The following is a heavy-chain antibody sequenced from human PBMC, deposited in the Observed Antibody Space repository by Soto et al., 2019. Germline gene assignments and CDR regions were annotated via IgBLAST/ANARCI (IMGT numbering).Heavy chain of an antibody. D-gene: IGHD3-22*01. Sequence: SETLSLTCAVSGGSFSFYYWSWIRQPPGKELEWIGEINHSGSTDYNSSLKSRVTISVDTSKNQFSLQLSSVTAADTAVYYCATRFYDSSGYYLFYFDSWGQGTLVTVSS. CDR1: GGSFSFYY. J-gene: IGHJ4*02. V-gene: IGHV4-34*01. CDR2: INHSGST. CDR3: ATRFYDSSGYYLFYFDS.